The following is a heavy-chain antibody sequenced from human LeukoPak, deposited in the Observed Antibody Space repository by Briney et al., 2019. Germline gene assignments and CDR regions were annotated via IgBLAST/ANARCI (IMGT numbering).Heavy chain of an antibody. J-gene: IGHJ4*02. CDR3: ARAQGSTVTTDFDY. Sequence: GGSLRLSCVASGFTFSNNWMSWVRQAPGKGLEWVANIKQDGSEKYYVDSVKGRFTISRDNAKNSLYLQMNSLRAEDTAVYYCARAQGSTVTTDFDYWGQGTLVTVSS. D-gene: IGHD4-17*01. V-gene: IGHV3-7*01. CDR1: GFTFSNNW. CDR2: IKQDGSEK.